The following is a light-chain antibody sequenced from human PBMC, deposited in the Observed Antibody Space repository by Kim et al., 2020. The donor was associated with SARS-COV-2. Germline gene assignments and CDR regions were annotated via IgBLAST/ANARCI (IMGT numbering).Light chain of an antibody. J-gene: IGKJ5*01. Sequence: LPPGESATLSCRASQSISNYLTWYQQKPGQTPRLIIYDASNRATGIPDRFSGSGSGTDFTLTISSLRPEDFAVYYCQLRDNWLFTFGQGTRLEIK. CDR2: DAS. CDR3: QLRDNWLFT. CDR1: QSISNY. V-gene: IGKV3-11*01.